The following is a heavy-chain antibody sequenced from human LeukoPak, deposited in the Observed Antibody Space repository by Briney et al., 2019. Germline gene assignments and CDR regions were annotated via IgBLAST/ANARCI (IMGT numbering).Heavy chain of an antibody. CDR1: RYTFNGYY. CDR2: INPNSGGT. J-gene: IGHJ4*02. CDR3: ARVFGGGQLDY. V-gene: IGHV1-2*02. Sequence: ASVKVSCKASRYTFNGYYIAWVRQAPGQGLGGMGWINPNSGGTNYAQKFQGRVTMTRDTSISTAYMELSRLRSDDTAVYYCARVFGGGQLDYWGQGTLVTVSS. D-gene: IGHD3-16*01.